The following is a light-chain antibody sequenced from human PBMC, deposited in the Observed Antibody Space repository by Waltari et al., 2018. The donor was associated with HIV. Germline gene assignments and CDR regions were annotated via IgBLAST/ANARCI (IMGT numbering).Light chain of an antibody. V-gene: IGLV1-40*01. CDR2: GNR. CDR3: QSYDSSLSVWV. J-gene: IGLJ3*02. Sequence: QSVLTQPPSVSGAPGQRVTISCTGSSSNIGAGYDVHWYQQIPGTAPKLLIYGNRHPPAGVPDLFSGSKSGTSASLAITGLQAEDEADYYCQSYDSSLSVWVFGGGTKLTVL. CDR1: SSNIGAGYD.